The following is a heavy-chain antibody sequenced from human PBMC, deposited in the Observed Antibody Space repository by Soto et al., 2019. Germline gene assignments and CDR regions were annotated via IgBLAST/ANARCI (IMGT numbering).Heavy chain of an antibody. Sequence: SETLSFTCSVSGGSINSDYWTWIRQSAGKGLEWIGRISTSGRTTYNPSLKSRVTMSIDTSRNQFSLTLISVTAADTALYYCARLHLPALQGAFDIWGQGTMVTVSS. CDR3: ARLHLPALQGAFDI. V-gene: IGHV4-4*07. CDR1: GGSINSDY. J-gene: IGHJ3*02. D-gene: IGHD2-2*01. CDR2: ISTSGRT.